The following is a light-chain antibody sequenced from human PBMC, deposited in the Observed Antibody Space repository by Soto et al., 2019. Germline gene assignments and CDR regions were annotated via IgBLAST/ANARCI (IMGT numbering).Light chain of an antibody. Sequence: EIVMTQSPATLSVSPGERATLSCRASQSVWTKLAWYQQKPGQAPRLLIFSASSRATGIPARFSGTGSGTEFTLTFSSLQSEDFAVYYCQQYNDWLTFGGGTKVDIK. V-gene: IGKV3-15*01. CDR2: SAS. CDR1: QSVWTK. J-gene: IGKJ4*01. CDR3: QQYNDWLT.